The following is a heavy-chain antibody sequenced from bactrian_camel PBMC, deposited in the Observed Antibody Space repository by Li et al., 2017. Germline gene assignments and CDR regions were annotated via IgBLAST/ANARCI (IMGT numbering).Heavy chain of an antibody. Sequence: HVQLVESGGGSVEAGGSLRLSCVAVQDTTKRNSMAWFRQAPGKEREGVAGIHPGTGNSYIADSVKGRFTITRDKAKDLVYLQMNSLKTEDTAMYYCATKMHPPAWGQGTQVTVS. CDR1: QDTTKRNS. J-gene: IGHJ4*01. V-gene: IGHV3S1*01. D-gene: IGHD3*01. CDR3: ATKMHPPA. CDR2: IHPGTGNS.